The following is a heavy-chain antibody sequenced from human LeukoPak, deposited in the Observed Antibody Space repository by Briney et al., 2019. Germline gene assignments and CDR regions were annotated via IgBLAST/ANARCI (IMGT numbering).Heavy chain of an antibody. CDR3: ARVPVLRYYGSSQGAYDY. J-gene: IGHJ4*02. D-gene: IGHD3-9*01. V-gene: IGHV3-30*04. CDR1: GFTFSSYA. Sequence: GGSLRLSCAASGFTFSSYAMHWVRQAPGKGLEWVAVISYDGSNKYYADSVKGRFTISRDNSKNTLYLQMNSLRAEDTAVYYCARVPVLRYYGSSQGAYDYWGRGTLVTVSS. CDR2: ISYDGSNK.